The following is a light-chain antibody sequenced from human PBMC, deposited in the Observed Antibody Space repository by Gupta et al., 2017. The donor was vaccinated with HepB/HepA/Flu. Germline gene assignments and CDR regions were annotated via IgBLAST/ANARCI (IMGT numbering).Light chain of an antibody. CDR1: SSDVGGYNY. J-gene: IGLJ2*01. V-gene: IGLV2-14*01. CDR2: DVS. Sequence: QSALTQPASVSGSPGQSITISSTGTSSDVGGYNYVYWYQQHPGKAPKLMIYDVSNRPSGVSNRFSGSKSGNTASLTISGLQAEDEADYYCSSYTSSSTPVVFGGGTKLTVL. CDR3: SSYTSSSTPVV.